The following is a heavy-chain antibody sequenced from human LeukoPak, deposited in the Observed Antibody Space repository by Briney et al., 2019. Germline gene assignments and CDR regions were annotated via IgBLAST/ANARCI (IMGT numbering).Heavy chain of an antibody. V-gene: IGHV4-59*01. CDR3: ATLTGGDDAFDI. CDR2: VYYSGST. J-gene: IGHJ3*02. CDR1: GGSISSYY. Sequence: SETLSLTCTVSGGSISSYYWSWIRQPPGKGLQWIGYVYYSGSTNYNPSLKSRVTISVDTSKNQFSLKLNSVPPADTAVYYCATLTGGDDAFDIWGQGTMVTVSS. D-gene: IGHD4-23*01.